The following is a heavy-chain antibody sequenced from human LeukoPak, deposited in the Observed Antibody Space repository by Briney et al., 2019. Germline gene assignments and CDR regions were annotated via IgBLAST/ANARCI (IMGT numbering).Heavy chain of an antibody. V-gene: IGHV3-7*03. CDR1: GFTFSNLW. D-gene: IGHD3-16*01. CDR2: IKQDGSEK. J-gene: IGHJ4*02. CDR3: AKAQGGTNGLLEY. Sequence: GGSLRLSCAASGFTFSNLWMSWVRQAPGKGLKWVANIKQDGSEKYYVDSVRGRFTISRDNAQNSLYLQMNSLRAEDTAIYYCAKAQGGTNGLLEYWGQGTLVTISS.